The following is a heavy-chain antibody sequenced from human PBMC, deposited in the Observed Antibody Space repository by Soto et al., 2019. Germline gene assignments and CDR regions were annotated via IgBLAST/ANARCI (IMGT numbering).Heavy chain of an antibody. CDR2: INHSGST. D-gene: IGHD6-6*01. J-gene: IGHJ4*02. Sequence: PSETLSLTCAVYGGSFSGYYWSWIRQPPGKGLEWIGEINHSGSTNYNPSLKRRVTISVDTSKKQFSLKLRSVTAADTAVYYCAGSIAARHPYFFDYWGQGTLVTVSS. V-gene: IGHV4-34*01. CDR1: GGSFSGYY. CDR3: AGSIAARHPYFFDY.